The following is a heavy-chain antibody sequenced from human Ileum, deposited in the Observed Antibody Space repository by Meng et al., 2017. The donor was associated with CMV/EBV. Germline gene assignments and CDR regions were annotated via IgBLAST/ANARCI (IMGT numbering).Heavy chain of an antibody. CDR2: IVVGSGNT. CDR3: AADHYCSSTSCYTYYYYGMDV. D-gene: IGHD2-2*02. Sequence: SVKVSCKASGFTFTSSAVQWVRQARGQRLEWIGWIVVGSGNTNYAQKFQERVTITRDMSTSTAYMELSSLRSEDTAVYYCAADHYCSSTSCYTYYYYGMDVWGQGTTVTVSS. CDR1: GFTFTSSA. J-gene: IGHJ6*02. V-gene: IGHV1-58*01.